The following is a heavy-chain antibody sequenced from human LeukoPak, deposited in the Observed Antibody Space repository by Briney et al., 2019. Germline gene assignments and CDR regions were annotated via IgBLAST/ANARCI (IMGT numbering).Heavy chain of an antibody. Sequence: GASVKVSCKASGYTFTSYAMHWVRQAPGQRLEWMGWINAGNGNTKYSQKFQGRVTITRDTSASTAYMELSSLRSGDTAVYYCARDLGGDGYNSNFDYWGQGTLVTVSS. D-gene: IGHD5-24*01. CDR1: GYTFTSYA. CDR2: INAGNGNT. CDR3: ARDLGGDGYNSNFDY. J-gene: IGHJ4*02. V-gene: IGHV1-3*01.